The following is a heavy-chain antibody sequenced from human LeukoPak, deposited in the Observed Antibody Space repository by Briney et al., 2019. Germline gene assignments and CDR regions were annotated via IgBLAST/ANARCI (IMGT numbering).Heavy chain of an antibody. Sequence: GGSLRLSCAASGFTFSSYAMSWVRQAPGKGLEWVSAISGSGGSTYYADSVKGRFTISRDNSKNTLYLQMNSLRAEDTAVYYCATHPDSYSSSWYRDYWGQGTLVTVSS. V-gene: IGHV3-23*01. CDR3: ATHPDSYSSSWYRDY. CDR1: GFTFSSYA. CDR2: ISGSGGST. D-gene: IGHD6-13*01. J-gene: IGHJ4*02.